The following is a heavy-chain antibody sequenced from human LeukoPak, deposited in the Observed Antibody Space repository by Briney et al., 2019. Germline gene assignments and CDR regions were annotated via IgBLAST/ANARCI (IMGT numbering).Heavy chain of an antibody. CDR1: GFTFDDYG. CDR3: ARTKQQLVLDAFDI. D-gene: IGHD6-13*01. J-gene: IGHJ3*02. V-gene: IGHV3-20*04. Sequence: PGGSLRLSCAASGFTFDDYGMSWVRQAPGKGLEWVSGINWDGGSRGYADSVKGRFTISRDNAKNSLYLQMNSLRAEDTALYYCARTKQQLVLDAFDIWGQGTMVTVSS. CDR2: INWDGGSR.